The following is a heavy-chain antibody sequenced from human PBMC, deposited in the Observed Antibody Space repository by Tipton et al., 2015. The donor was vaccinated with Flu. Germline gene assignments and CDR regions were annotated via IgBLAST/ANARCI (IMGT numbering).Heavy chain of an antibody. D-gene: IGHD2-15*01. CDR2: INHRGST. J-gene: IGHJ3*02. CDR1: GGSFSGYY. CDR3: ARRKAAKAAFDI. Sequence: GLVKPSETLSLTCAVYGGSFSGYYWSWIRQPPGKGLEWIGEINHRGSTNYNPSLKSRVTISVDTSKNQFSLKLSSVTAADTAVYYCARRKAAKAAFDIWGQGTMVTVSS. V-gene: IGHV4-34*01.